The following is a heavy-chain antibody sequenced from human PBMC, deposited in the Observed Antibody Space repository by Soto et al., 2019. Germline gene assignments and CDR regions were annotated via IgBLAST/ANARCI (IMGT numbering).Heavy chain of an antibody. Sequence: GASVKVSCKASGGTSSSYTISWVRQAPGQKLEKMGRIIPILGIANYAQKFQGRVKITADKSTSTAYMELSSLRSEDTAVYYCAREAAARPPVDYYYYMDVWGKGTTVTVSS. V-gene: IGHV1-69*04. CDR3: AREAAARPPVDYYYYMDV. D-gene: IGHD6-6*01. CDR2: IIPILGIA. J-gene: IGHJ6*03. CDR1: GGTSSSYT.